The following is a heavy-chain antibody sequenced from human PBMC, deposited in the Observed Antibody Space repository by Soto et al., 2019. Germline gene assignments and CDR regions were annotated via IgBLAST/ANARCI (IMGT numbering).Heavy chain of an antibody. J-gene: IGHJ3*02. CDR2: ISGSGGST. Sequence: EVQLLESGGGLVQPGGSLRLSCAASGFTFSRYAMSWVRQAPGKGLEWVSDISGSGGSTYYADSVKGRFTSSRDNSKNTLYLQMNSLRAEYTAVYYCAKDFYIVATVLDAFDIWGPGTMVTVSS. CDR3: AKDFYIVATVLDAFDI. V-gene: IGHV3-23*01. CDR1: GFTFSRYA. D-gene: IGHD5-12*01.